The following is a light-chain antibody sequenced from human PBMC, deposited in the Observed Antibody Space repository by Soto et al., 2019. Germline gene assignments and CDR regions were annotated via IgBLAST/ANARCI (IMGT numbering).Light chain of an antibody. CDR3: SSHAGGNIREV. Sequence: QSALTQPPSASGSPGQSVTISCTGTSSDVGAYNYVSWYQQHPGKAPKLLIYDVTKRPSGVSDRFSGSKSGNTASLTVSGLQAEDEADYYCSSHAGGNIREVFGTGTKVTVL. CDR2: DVT. V-gene: IGLV2-8*01. CDR1: SSDVGAYNY. J-gene: IGLJ1*01.